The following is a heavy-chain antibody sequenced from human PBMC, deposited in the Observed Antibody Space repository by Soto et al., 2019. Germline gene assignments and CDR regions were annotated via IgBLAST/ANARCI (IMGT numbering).Heavy chain of an antibody. CDR3: AMGIEAAGLYGMDV. V-gene: IGHV1-69*01. Sequence: GLEWMGGIIPIFGTANYAQKLQGRVTITADDSTSTAYMELSSLRSEDTAVYYCAMGIEAAGLYGMDVWGQGTTVTVSS. CDR2: IIPIFGTA. J-gene: IGHJ6*02. D-gene: IGHD6-13*01.